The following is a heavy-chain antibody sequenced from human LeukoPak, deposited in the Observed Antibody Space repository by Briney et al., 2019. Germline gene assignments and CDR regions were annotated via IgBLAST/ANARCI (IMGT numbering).Heavy chain of an antibody. J-gene: IGHJ5*02. CDR1: GGSISSYY. D-gene: IGHD5-18*01. Sequence: SETLSLTCTVSGGSISSYYWSWIRQPPGKGLEWIGYIYYSGSTNYNPSLKSRVTISVDTSKNQFSLKLSSVTAADTAVYYCARGGTLWLHRRYWFDPWGQGTLVTVSS. V-gene: IGHV4-59*01. CDR3: ARGGTLWLHRRYWFDP. CDR2: IYYSGST.